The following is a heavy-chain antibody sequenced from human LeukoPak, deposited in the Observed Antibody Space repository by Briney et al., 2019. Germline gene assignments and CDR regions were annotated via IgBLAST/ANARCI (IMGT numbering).Heavy chain of an antibody. CDR1: GFSLSTSGM. CDR3: ARADYGDGLDY. CDR2: INHSGST. V-gene: IGHV4-39*07. D-gene: IGHD4-17*01. Sequence: SGPALVKPTQTLTLTCTFSGFSLSTSGMCVSWIRQPPGKGLEWIGEINHSGSTNYNPSLKSRVTISVDTSKNQFSLKLSSVTAADTAVYYCARADYGDGLDYWGQGTLVTVSS. J-gene: IGHJ4*02.